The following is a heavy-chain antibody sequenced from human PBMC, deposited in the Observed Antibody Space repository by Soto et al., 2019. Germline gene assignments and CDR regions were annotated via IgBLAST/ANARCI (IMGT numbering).Heavy chain of an antibody. D-gene: IGHD3-22*01. Sequence: GGSLGLSCAASGFTFSSYGMHWVRQAPGKGLEWVAVISYDGSNKYYADSVKGRFTISRDNSKNTLYLQMNSLRAEQTAVYYCAKGARSDYYSSSGHPRHYGMDVRGQGTTVIVSS. CDR1: GFTFSSYG. CDR3: AKGARSDYYSSSGHPRHYGMDV. CDR2: ISYDGSNK. V-gene: IGHV3-30*18. J-gene: IGHJ6*02.